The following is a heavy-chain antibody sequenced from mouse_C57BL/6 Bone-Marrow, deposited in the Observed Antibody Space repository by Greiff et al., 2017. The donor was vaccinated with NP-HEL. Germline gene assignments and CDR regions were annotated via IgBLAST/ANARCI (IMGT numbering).Heavy chain of an antibody. CDR1: GYTFTSYG. J-gene: IGHJ4*01. V-gene: IGHV1-81*01. CDR3: ANPYYARPYYYAMDY. CDR2: IYPRSGNT. D-gene: IGHD1-1*01. Sequence: QVHVKQSGAELARPGASVKLSCKASGYTFTSYGISWVKQRTGQGLEWIGEIYPRSGNTYYNEKLKGKATLTADKSSSTAYMELRSLTSEDSAVYFCANPYYARPYYYAMDYWGQGTSVTVSS.